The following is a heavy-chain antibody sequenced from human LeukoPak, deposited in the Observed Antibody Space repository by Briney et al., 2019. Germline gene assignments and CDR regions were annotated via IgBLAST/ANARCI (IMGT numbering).Heavy chain of an antibody. V-gene: IGHV5-51*01. Sequence: GESLKISCKGSGYSFASYWIGWVRQMPGKGLEWMGIIYPGDSNAKYSPSFQGQVTISADKSISTAYLQWSSLKASDTAMYYCARQTRNGYNPFDYRGQGTLVTVSS. D-gene: IGHD5-24*01. CDR2: IYPGDSNA. CDR3: ARQTRNGYNPFDY. J-gene: IGHJ4*02. CDR1: GYSFASYW.